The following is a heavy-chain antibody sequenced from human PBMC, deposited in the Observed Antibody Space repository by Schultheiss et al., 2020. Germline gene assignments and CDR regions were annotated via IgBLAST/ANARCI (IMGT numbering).Heavy chain of an antibody. V-gene: IGHV4-4*07. CDR2: IYSSGST. Sequence: SQTLSLTCAASGFTFSSYAMSWIRQPAGKGLEWIGRIYSSGSTNYNPSLKSRVIISLGTTRTQFSLKLSSVTAADTAVYYCARGRGYSSSHFDYWGQGTLVTVSS. D-gene: IGHD6-13*01. J-gene: IGHJ4*02. CDR1: GFTFSSYA. CDR3: ARGRGYSSSHFDY.